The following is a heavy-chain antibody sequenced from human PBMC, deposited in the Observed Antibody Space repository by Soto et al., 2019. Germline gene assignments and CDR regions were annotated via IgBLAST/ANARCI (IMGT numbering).Heavy chain of an antibody. CDR1: GLRFSGYY. Sequence: SETLSLTCAVYGLRFSGYYWSWIRQSPGKGLEWIGEINHSGNTDYNPSLKSRVTMLVDTSKNQFSLSLSSVTAADTAVYYCANLIVFHSSYYHDYWGHGTLVTVSS. CDR3: ANLIVFHSSYYHDY. V-gene: IGHV4-34*01. J-gene: IGHJ4*01. CDR2: INHSGNT. D-gene: IGHD1-26*01.